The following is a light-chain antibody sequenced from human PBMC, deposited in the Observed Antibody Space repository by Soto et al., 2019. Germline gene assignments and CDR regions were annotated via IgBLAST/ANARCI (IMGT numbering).Light chain of an antibody. CDR2: DVS. CDR1: SSDVGGYSY. Sequence: QSALTQPASVSGSPGQSITISCTGTSSDVGGYSYVSWYQQLPGKAPKLMIYDVSDRPSGVSNRFSGSKSGNTASLTISGRQAEDEADYYCSSYTSSSLYVFGTGTKLTVL. CDR3: SSYTSSSLYV. V-gene: IGLV2-14*01. J-gene: IGLJ1*01.